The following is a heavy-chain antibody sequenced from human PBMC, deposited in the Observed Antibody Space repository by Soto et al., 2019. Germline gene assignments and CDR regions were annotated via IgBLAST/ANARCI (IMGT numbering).Heavy chain of an antibody. J-gene: IGHJ1*01. CDR3: GRQAALWEKVDF. V-gene: IGHV3-74*02. Sequence: ESGGGLVQPGGSLRLSCVVSGFTFAKYWMHWVRQAPGTGLVWVARIETDGTTQTYADSVEGRFTISRDNAKNTLYLHMNSLRAEDTAVYYCGRQAALWEKVDFRGHGTPVTVSP. CDR1: GFTFAKYW. D-gene: IGHD3-10*01. CDR2: IETDGTTQ.